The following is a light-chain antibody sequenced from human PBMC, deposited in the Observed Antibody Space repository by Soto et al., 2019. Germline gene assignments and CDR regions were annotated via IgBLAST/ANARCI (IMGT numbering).Light chain of an antibody. J-gene: IGLJ3*02. CDR3: QSYDSSLSAL. CDR2: GNS. V-gene: IGLV1-40*01. CDR1: SSNIGAGYD. Sequence: QAVVTQPPSVSGAPGQRVTISCTGSSSNIGAGYDVHWYQQLPGTAPKLLIYGNSNRPSGVPDRFSGSKSGTSASLAITGLQAEDEAHYYCQSYDSSLSALFGGGTKVTVL.